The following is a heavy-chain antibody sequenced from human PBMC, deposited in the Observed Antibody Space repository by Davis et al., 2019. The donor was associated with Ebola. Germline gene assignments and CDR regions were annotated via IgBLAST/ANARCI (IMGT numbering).Heavy chain of an antibody. CDR2: ISAYNGNT. V-gene: IGHV1-18*01. CDR3: ARGLNIASPENWFDP. Sequence: ASVKVSCKASGYTFKNSAISWVRQAPGQGLEWMGWISAYNGNTAYAQILQGRVTMTTDTSTGTAYMELRSLRSDDTAVYYCARGLNIASPENWFDPWGQGTLVTVSS. J-gene: IGHJ5*02. D-gene: IGHD6-13*01. CDR1: GYTFKNSA.